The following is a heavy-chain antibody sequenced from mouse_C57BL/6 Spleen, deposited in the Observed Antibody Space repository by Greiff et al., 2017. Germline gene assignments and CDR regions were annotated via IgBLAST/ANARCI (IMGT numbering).Heavy chain of an antibody. J-gene: IGHJ2*01. CDR1: GFTFSSSG. D-gene: IGHD2-4*01. CDR2: ISSGGSYT. Sequence: EVKLVESGGDLVKPGGSLQLSCAASGFTFSSSGMSLVRQTPDKRLEWVATISSGGSYTYYPDRVKGRFPLSRDHAKNTLYVQMSSLKSEDTAMYNCARPHYYYDDGLPGNPGYFDYWGQGTTLTVSS. CDR3: ARPHYYYDDGLPGNPGYFDY. V-gene: IGHV5-6*01.